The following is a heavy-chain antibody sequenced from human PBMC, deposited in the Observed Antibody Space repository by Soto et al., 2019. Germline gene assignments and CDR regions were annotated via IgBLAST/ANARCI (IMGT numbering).Heavy chain of an antibody. CDR1: GYIFTSYW. D-gene: IGHD2-2*01. J-gene: IGHJ5*02. CDR3: ARQHCSSTTCYSRNWFDP. V-gene: IGHV5-51*01. CDR2: IYPGDSET. Sequence: GEPLKISCKGSGYIFTSYWIGWLRQMPGKGLEWMGIIYPGDSETSYSPSFQGQVTISADKSISTAYLQWSSLKASDTAMYYCARQHCSSTTCYSRNWFDPWGQGTLVTVSS.